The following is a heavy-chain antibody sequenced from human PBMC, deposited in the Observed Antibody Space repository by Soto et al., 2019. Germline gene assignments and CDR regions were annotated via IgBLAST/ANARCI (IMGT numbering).Heavy chain of an antibody. CDR3: ASGVVVIGITDALDI. CDR2: TI. D-gene: IGHD2-15*01. J-gene: IGHJ3*02. Sequence: TIHYADSVKGRFTISRDNAKNSLYLQMNSLRAEDTAVYYCASGVVVIGITDALDIWGQGTTVTVSS. V-gene: IGHV3-48*01.